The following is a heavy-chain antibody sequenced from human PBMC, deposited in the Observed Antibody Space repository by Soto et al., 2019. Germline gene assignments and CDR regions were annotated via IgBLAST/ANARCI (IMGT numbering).Heavy chain of an antibody. CDR2: IDHDGPT. CDR1: GFTFSNYW. J-gene: IGHJ4*02. CDR3: VRDSHGDY. Sequence: EVQLVESGGGLVQPGGSLRLSCAGSGFTFSNYWMHWVRQAPGKGLEWVSRIDHDGPTDYADSVRGRFTISRDNAENTLYLQMNSLGPDATAVYYCVRDSHGDYWGQGTLVTVSS. V-gene: IGHV3-74*01.